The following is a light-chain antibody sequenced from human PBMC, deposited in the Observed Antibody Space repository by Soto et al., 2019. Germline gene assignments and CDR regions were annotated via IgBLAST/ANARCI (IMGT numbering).Light chain of an antibody. CDR3: QQRSNWPPE. CDR2: DAS. Sequence: EIVLTQSPATLSLSPGERATLSCRASQSVSSYFAWYQQKPGQAPRLLIYDASNRATGIPARFSGSGSGTDFTLTISSREPEDFAVYYCQQRSNWPPEFGPGTKVDIK. V-gene: IGKV3-11*01. CDR1: QSVSSY. J-gene: IGKJ3*01.